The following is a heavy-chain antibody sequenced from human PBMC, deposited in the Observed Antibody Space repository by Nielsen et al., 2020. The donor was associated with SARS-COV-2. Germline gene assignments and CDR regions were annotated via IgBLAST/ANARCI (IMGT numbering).Heavy chain of an antibody. CDR3: AREYSSSWYQRYYYYGMDV. V-gene: IGHV3-48*01. CDR2: ISSSSSTI. J-gene: IGHJ6*02. D-gene: IGHD6-13*01. Sequence: WIRQPPGKGLEWVSYISSSSSTIYYADSVKGRFTISRDNAKNSLYLQMNSLGAEDTAVYYCAREYSSSWYQRYYYYGMDVWGQGTTVTVSS.